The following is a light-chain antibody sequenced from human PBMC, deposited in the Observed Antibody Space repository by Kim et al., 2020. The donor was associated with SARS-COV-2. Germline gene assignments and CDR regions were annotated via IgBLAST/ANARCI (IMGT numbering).Light chain of an antibody. Sequence: IRMTQSPSSFSASTGDRVTITCRASQGISSYLAWYQQKPGKAPKLLIYTASTLQSGVPSRFSGSGSGTDFTLTISCLQSEDFATYYCQQYYSYPPTFGGGTKVDIK. CDR2: TAS. V-gene: IGKV1-8*01. CDR1: QGISSY. J-gene: IGKJ4*01. CDR3: QQYYSYPPT.